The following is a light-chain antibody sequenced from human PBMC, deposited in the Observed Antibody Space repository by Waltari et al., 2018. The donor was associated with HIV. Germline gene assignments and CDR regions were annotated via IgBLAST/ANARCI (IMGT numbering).Light chain of an antibody. CDR2: YDS. J-gene: IGLJ2*01. CDR3: QVWDSSSDHVV. Sequence: SYVLTQPPSVSVAPGKTARITCGGTNIGSKSVHWYQQKPGQAPLLVIYYDSARPSGIPERFAGSNSRNTATLTISRVEAGDEADYDCQVWDSSSDHVVFGGGTNLTVL. CDR1: NIGSKS. V-gene: IGLV3-21*04.